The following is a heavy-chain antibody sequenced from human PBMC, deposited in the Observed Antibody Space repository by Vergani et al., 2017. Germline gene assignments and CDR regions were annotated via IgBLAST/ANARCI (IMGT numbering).Heavy chain of an antibody. CDR1: GFTFSSYG. V-gene: IGHV3-33*01. Sequence: QVQLVESGGGVVQPGRSLRLSCAASGFTFSSYGMHWVRQAPGKGLEWVAVIWYDGSNKYYADSVKGRFTISRDNSKNTLYLQMNSLRAEDTAVYYCARDADYDFWSGYLDYYYYGMDVWGQGTTVTVSS. D-gene: IGHD3-3*01. CDR3: ARDADYDFWSGYLDYYYYGMDV. CDR2: IWYDGSNK. J-gene: IGHJ6*02.